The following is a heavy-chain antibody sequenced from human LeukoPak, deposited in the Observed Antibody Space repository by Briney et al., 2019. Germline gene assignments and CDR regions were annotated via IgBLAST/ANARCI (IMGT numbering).Heavy chain of an antibody. Sequence: PGRTLRLSCSASGFTFSSYGMHWVRQAPGKGLEYVSGISNKGGSTYYADSAKGRFTISRDNSKNTLHLQMSSLRADDTAVYYCVKSGTCADFDSWGQGTLVTVSS. V-gene: IGHV3-64D*09. D-gene: IGHD1-26*01. CDR1: GFTFSSYG. CDR2: ISNKGGST. CDR3: VKSGTCADFDS. J-gene: IGHJ4*02.